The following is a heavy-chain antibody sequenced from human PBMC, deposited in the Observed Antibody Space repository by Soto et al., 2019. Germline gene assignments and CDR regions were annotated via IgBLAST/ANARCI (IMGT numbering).Heavy chain of an antibody. Sequence: GRSLRLSCAASGFTFSRYAMSWVRQAPGKGLEWVSAISGSGGSTYYADSVKGRFTISRDNSKNTLYLQMNSLGVEDTAVYYCARNRGYDDHDYYYYGMDVWGQGNTVTVSS. D-gene: IGHD5-12*01. CDR1: GFTFSRYA. CDR2: ISGSGGST. V-gene: IGHV3-23*01. CDR3: ARNRGYDDHDYYYYGMDV. J-gene: IGHJ6*02.